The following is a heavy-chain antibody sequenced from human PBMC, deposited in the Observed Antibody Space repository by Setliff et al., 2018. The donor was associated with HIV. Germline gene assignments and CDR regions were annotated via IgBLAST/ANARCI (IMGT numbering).Heavy chain of an antibody. J-gene: IGHJ5*02. V-gene: IGHV3-30*07. CDR1: GFAFRNYI. Sequence: GGSLRLSCAASGFAFRNYIFHWVRQAPGKGLEWVAIISSDGSDKNYADSVRGRFTISRDNSKNTLYLQMNSLKTEDTAVYYCKADSSGYPWGQGTLVTVSS. D-gene: IGHD3-22*01. CDR3: KADSSGYP. CDR2: ISSDGSDK.